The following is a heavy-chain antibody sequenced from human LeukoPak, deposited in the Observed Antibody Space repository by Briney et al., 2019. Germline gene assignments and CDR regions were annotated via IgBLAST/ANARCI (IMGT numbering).Heavy chain of an antibody. D-gene: IGHD3-3*01. CDR3: ARGLGVEIFGVVIDPPRNYYYMDV. CDR2: IKTDGSEK. Sequence: GGSLRLSCEGSGFTFSNYWMGWVRQAPGKGLQWVANIKTDGSEKYYVDSVKGRFTISRDNAKNSLYLQMNSLRAEDTAVYYCARGLGVEIFGVVIDPPRNYYYMDVWGKGTTVTVSS. J-gene: IGHJ6*03. CDR1: GFTFSNYW. V-gene: IGHV3-7*01.